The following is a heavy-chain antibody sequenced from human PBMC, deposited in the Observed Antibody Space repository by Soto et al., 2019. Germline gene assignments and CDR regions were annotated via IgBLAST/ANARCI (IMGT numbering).Heavy chain of an antibody. CDR1: GGSLSGYH. D-gene: IGHD3-10*01. CDR2: INHSGST. V-gene: IGHV4-34*01. J-gene: IGHJ6*02. CDR3: ARSLGSGYYYYYGMDV. Sequence: SETLSLTCGVYGGSLSGYHWSWIRQPPGKGLKWIGEINHSGSTNYNPSLKSRLTISVDTSKNQFSLKLSSVTAADTAVYYCARSLGSGYYYYYGMDVWGQGTTVTVSS.